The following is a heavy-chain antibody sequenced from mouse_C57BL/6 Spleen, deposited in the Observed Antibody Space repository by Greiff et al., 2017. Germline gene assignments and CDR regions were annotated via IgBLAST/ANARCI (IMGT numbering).Heavy chain of an antibody. D-gene: IGHD1-1*01. CDR3: ARGYYGSSLYYAMDY. Sequence: VQLQQSDAELVKPGASVKISCKVSGYTFTDHTIHWMKQRPEQGLEWIGYIYPRDGSTKYNEKFKGKATLTADKSSSTAYMQLNSLTSEDSAVYFCARGYYGSSLYYAMDYWGQGTSVTVSS. CDR2: IYPRDGST. CDR1: GYTFTDHT. V-gene: IGHV1-78*01. J-gene: IGHJ4*01.